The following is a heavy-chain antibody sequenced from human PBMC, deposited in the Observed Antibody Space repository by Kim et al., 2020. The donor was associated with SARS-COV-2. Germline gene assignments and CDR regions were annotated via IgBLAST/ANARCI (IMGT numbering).Heavy chain of an antibody. V-gene: IGHV3-21*01. CDR3: ARSIGYSSSWYFQFDY. CDR1: GFSFSIYS. CDR2: ISSSSSYI. J-gene: IGHJ4*02. D-gene: IGHD6-13*01. Sequence: GGSLRLSCAASGFSFSIYSMNWVRQAPGKGLEWVSSISSSSSYIHYADSVKGRFTISRDNAKNSLYMQMNSLRAEDTAVYYCARSIGYSSSWYFQFDYWGQGTLVTVSS.